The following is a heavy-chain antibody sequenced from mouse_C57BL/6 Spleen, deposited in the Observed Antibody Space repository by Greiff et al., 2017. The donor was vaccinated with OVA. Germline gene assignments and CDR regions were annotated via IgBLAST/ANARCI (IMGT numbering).Heavy chain of an antibody. CDR1: GYAFSSSW. Sequence: QVQLKQSGPELVKPGASVKISCKASGYAFSSSWMNWVKQRPGKGLEWIGRIYPGDGDTNYNGKFKGKATLTADKSSSTAYMQLSSLTSEDSAVYFCARSTYYGNYDYAMDYWGQGTSVTVSS. CDR2: IYPGDGDT. V-gene: IGHV1-82*01. CDR3: ARSTYYGNYDYAMDY. J-gene: IGHJ4*01. D-gene: IGHD2-10*01.